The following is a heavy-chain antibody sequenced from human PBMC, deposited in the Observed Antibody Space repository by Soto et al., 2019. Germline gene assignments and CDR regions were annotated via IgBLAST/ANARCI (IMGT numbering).Heavy chain of an antibody. Sequence: SLRLSCAASGFTFSSYGMHWVRQAPGKGLEWVAVISYDGGNEYYADSVKGRFTISRDNSKNTLYLQMNSLRAEDTAVYYCAKGAASGYYYDYFDYWGQGTLVTVSS. CDR3: AKGAASGYYYDYFDY. CDR2: ISYDGGNE. CDR1: GFTFSSYG. V-gene: IGHV3-30*18. J-gene: IGHJ4*02. D-gene: IGHD3-22*01.